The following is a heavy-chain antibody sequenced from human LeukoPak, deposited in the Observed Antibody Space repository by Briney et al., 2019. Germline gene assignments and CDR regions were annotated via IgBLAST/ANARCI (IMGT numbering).Heavy chain of an antibody. J-gene: IGHJ4*02. CDR2: IYHSGST. Sequence: SETLSLTCTVSGYSISSGYYWGWIRQPPGKGLEWIGSIYHSGSTYYNPSLKSRVTMSIDTTKNQFSLKLSSVTAADTGVHYCARDPAGIVGATAIDYWGQGTLVTVSS. D-gene: IGHD1-26*01. CDR1: GYSISSGYY. V-gene: IGHV4-38-2*02. CDR3: ARDPAGIVGATAIDY.